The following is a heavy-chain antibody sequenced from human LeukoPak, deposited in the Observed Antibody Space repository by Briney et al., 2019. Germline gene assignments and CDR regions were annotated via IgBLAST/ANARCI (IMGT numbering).Heavy chain of an antibody. V-gene: IGHV3-20*04. J-gene: IGHJ4*02. CDR1: GFIFDDYG. Sequence: SGGSLRLSCAASGFIFDDYGMSWVRQAPGKGLGWVSGINWNGGSTSYADSVKGRFTISRDNAKNSLYLQMNSLRAEDTAFYYCARAHFSGSFGYWGQGTLVTVSS. CDR3: ARAHFSGSFGY. CDR2: INWNGGST. D-gene: IGHD1-26*01.